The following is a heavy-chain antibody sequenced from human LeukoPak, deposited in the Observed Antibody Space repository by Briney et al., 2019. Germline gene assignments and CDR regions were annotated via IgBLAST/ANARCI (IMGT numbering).Heavy chain of an antibody. J-gene: IGHJ3*02. CDR1: GGSISSGDYY. Sequence: PSQTLSLTCTVSGGSISSGDYYWSWIRQPPGKGLEWIGYIYYSGSTYYNPSLKSRVTISVDTSKNQFSLKLSSVTAADTAVYYCARDPLTDYGDYWAFDIWGQGTMVTVSS. D-gene: IGHD4-17*01. CDR2: IYYSGST. V-gene: IGHV4-30-4*08. CDR3: ARDPLTDYGDYWAFDI.